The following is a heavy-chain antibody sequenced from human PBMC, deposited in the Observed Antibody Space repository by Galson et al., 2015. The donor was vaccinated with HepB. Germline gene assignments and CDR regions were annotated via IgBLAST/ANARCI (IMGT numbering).Heavy chain of an antibody. V-gene: IGHV3-74*01. CDR1: KLTFRSYR. CDR3: ARALSSAWYYFDS. D-gene: IGHD6-19*01. J-gene: IGHJ4*02. CDR2: IGSDGGST. Sequence: SLRLSCAASKLTFRSYRKHWVRQAPGKGLVWVSRIGSDGGSTSYADSVRGRFTVSRDNAKNTLYLQMNSLRAEDSAVYYCARALSSAWYYFDSWGQGSLVTVSS.